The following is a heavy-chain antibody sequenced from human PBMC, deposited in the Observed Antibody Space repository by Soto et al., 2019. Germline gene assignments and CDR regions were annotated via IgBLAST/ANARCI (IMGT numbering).Heavy chain of an antibody. J-gene: IGHJ5*02. Sequence: SETLSLTCTVSGGSISSGDYYWSWIRQPPGKGLEWIGYIYYSGSTYYNPSLKSRATISVDTSKNQFSLKLSSVTAADTAVYYCARGYYGSGSFKDWFDPWGQGTLVTVSS. V-gene: IGHV4-30-4*01. D-gene: IGHD3-10*01. CDR1: GGSISSGDYY. CDR3: ARGYYGSGSFKDWFDP. CDR2: IYYSGST.